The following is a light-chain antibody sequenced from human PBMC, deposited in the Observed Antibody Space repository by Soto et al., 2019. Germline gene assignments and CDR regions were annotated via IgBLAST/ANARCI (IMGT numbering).Light chain of an antibody. CDR1: QSVSSSY. J-gene: IGKJ4*01. CDR3: QQYGSSSLT. CDR2: GAS. Sequence: EIVLTQSPGTLSLSPGERATLSCRASQSVSSSYLAWYQQKPGQAPRLLIYGASSRVTGIPDRFSGSGSGTDVTLTISRLEPGDFAVYYCQQYGSSSLTFGGGTKVEFK. V-gene: IGKV3-20*01.